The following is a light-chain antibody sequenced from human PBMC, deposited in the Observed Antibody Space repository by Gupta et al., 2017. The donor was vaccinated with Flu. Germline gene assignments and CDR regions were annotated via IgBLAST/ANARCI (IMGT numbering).Light chain of an antibody. V-gene: IGLV2-8*01. Sequence: QXXLXXPXSASXXPXQSXTISCTGTSSDVGGYNYVSWYQQHPGKAPQLMIYEVTKRPSGVPHRFSGSRSGNTASLTVSGLQADDEADYYCSSYAGSNNPVVFGGGTKLTVL. CDR2: EVT. CDR1: SSDVGGYNY. J-gene: IGLJ2*01. CDR3: SSYAGSNNPVV.